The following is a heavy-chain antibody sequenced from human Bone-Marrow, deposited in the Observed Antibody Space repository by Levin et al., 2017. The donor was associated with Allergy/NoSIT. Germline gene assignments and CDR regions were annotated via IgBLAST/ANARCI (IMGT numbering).Heavy chain of an antibody. V-gene: IGHV1-2*02. CDR1: GYTFTRYY. D-gene: IGHD5-12*01. CDR3: ARDQEENSGYDAFDY. J-gene: IGHJ4*02. Sequence: ASVKVSCKASGYTFTRYYLHWVRQAPGQGLEWMGWINPRTGGAQYPKKFQGRVTMTRDTSISTVYMDLSRLTSDDTAVYYCARDQEENSGYDAFDYWGQGTLVAVSS. CDR2: INPRTGGA.